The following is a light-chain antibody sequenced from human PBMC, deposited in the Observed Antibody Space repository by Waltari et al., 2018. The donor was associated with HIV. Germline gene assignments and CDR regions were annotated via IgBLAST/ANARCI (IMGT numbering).Light chain of an antibody. Sequence: SALTQPDSVSGSPGQSITISCTGTSSDVGGYNYVSWYQQHPGKAPKLMIYDVSNLPSGVYNRCSGSRSGHPASLTISGLQAEDEADYYCSSYTSSSTRVFGTGTKVTVL. CDR3: SSYTSSSTRV. V-gene: IGLV2-14*01. CDR2: DVS. J-gene: IGLJ1*01. CDR1: SSDVGGYNY.